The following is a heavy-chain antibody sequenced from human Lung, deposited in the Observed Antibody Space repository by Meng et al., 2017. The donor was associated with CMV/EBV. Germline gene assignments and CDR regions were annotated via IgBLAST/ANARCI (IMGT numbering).Heavy chain of an antibody. D-gene: IGHD3-3*01. CDR1: GFTFSSYS. CDR2: ISSSSSYI. J-gene: IGHJ6*02. V-gene: IGHV3-21*01. CDR3: ARDRHPVGDFWSGYPINYYYYGMDV. Sequence: GGSXRLXCAVSGFTFSSYSMNWVRQAPGKGLEWVSSISSSSSYIYYADSVKGRFTISRDNAKNSLYLQMNSLRAEDTAVYYCARDRHPVGDFWSGYPINYYYYGMDVWXQGTTVTVPS.